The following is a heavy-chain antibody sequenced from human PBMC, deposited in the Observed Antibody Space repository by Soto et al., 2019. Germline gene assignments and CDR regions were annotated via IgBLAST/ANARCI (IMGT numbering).Heavy chain of an antibody. V-gene: IGHV3-7*04. J-gene: IGHJ4*02. CDR2: IKEDGSEK. CDR1: GFTLGTHW. D-gene: IGHD4-17*01. CDR3: VRASVDY. Sequence: GGSLRLASTTSGFTLGTHWMTCVRQAHGKGLEWVATIKEDGSEKYYADSLKDRFTISRDNAMNSLYLQLNRLIAEDTAVYYCVRASVDYWDQGTLVTVSS.